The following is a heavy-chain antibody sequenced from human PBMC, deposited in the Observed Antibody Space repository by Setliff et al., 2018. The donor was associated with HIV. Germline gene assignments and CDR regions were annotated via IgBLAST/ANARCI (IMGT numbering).Heavy chain of an antibody. CDR2: PIPLLYLT. J-gene: IGHJ4*02. D-gene: IGHD3-9*01. V-gene: IGHV1-69*10. Sequence: SVKVSCKASGGTFRNFALSWVRQAPGQGLEWMGGPIPLLYLTDYAQKFQGRHTLTTNEATSTAYMQLSRLRSDDTAVYYGARHYGAVNSVVTGYYGAVDYLGQGTLVTVSS. CDR3: ARHYGAVNSVVTGYYGAVDY. CDR1: GGTFRNFA.